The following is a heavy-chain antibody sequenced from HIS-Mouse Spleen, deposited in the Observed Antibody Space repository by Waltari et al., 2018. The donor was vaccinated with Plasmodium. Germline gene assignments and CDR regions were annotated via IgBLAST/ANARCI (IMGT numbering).Heavy chain of an antibody. CDR1: GGSISSSSYY. J-gene: IGHJ4*02. CDR3: ARVGFAFATGTTFDY. Sequence: QLQLQESGPGLVKPSETLSLTCTVSGGSISSSSYYWGWIRQPPGKGLEWIGSIYYSVSTYYTPSLKSRVTISVDTSKNQFSLKLSSVTAADTAVYYCARVGFAFATGTTFDYWGQGTLVTVSS. CDR2: IYYSVST. V-gene: IGHV4-39*07. D-gene: IGHD1-1*01.